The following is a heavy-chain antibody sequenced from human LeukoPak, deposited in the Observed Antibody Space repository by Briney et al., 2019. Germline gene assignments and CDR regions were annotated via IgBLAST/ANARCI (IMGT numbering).Heavy chain of an antibody. CDR3: ARLDYGDYGGFDY. V-gene: IGHV4-39*01. D-gene: IGHD4-17*01. CDR1: GGSISSSSYY. CDR2: IDYSGNT. J-gene: IGHJ4*02. Sequence: SETLSLTCTVSGGSISSSSYYWGWIRQPPGQGLEWIGTIDYSGNTYYNPSLNSRVIISIDTSKNQFSLKVSSVTAADTAVYCCARLDYGDYGGFDYWGQGTLVTVSS.